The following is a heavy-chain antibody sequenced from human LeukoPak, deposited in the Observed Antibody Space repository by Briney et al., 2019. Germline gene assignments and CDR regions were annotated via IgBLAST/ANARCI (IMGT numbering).Heavy chain of an antibody. J-gene: IGHJ4*02. CDR1: GFTFTSSA. CDR3: AALPYYYDSSGYSIAIH. D-gene: IGHD3-22*01. V-gene: IGHV1-58*02. Sequence: ASVKVSCKASGFTFTSSAMQWVRQARGQRLEWIGWIVVGSGNTNYAQKFQERVTITRDMSTSTAYMELSSLRSEDTAVYYCAALPYYYDSSGYSIAIHWGQGTLVTVSS. CDR2: IVVGSGNT.